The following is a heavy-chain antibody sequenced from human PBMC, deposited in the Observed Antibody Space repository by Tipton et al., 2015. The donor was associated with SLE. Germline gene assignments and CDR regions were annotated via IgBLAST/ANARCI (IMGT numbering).Heavy chain of an antibody. D-gene: IGHD6-13*01. V-gene: IGHV4-59*08. CDR1: GGSFSGYY. CDR2: IYTSGST. CDR3: ARHPGSSWYGGHGWFDP. Sequence: TLSLTCAVYGGSFSGYYWSWIRQPPGKGLEWIGYIYTSGSTNYNPSLKSRVTISVDTSKNQFSLKLSSVTAADTAVYYCARHPGSSWYGGHGWFDPWGQGTLVTVSS. J-gene: IGHJ5*02.